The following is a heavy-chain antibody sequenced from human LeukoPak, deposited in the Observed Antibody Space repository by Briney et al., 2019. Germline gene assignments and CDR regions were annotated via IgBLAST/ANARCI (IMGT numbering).Heavy chain of an antibody. J-gene: IGHJ3*02. Sequence: ASVKVSCKASGGTFSSYAISWVRQAPGQGLEWMGGIIPIFGTANYAQKFQGRVTITADESTSTAYMELSSLRSEDTAVYYCATEGERRDGYRNAFDIWGQGTMVTVSS. CDR1: GGTFSSYA. V-gene: IGHV1-69*01. CDR2: IIPIFGTA. CDR3: ATEGERRDGYRNAFDI. D-gene: IGHD5-24*01.